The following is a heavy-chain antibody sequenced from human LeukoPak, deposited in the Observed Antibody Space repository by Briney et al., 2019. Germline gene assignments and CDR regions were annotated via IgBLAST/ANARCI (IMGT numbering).Heavy chain of an antibody. J-gene: IGHJ5*02. V-gene: IGHV4-61*01. CDR2: IYYTGST. CDR3: ARRLTQYDCFDP. Sequence: PSETLSLTCTVSVVSVSNGNYYWSWLRQPPGKALEWIGYIYYTGSTYYNPSLEGRVTISVDTSKNQFSVKLNSVTAADTAVYYCARRLTQYDCFDPWGQGILVTVSS. CDR1: VVSVSNGNYY. D-gene: IGHD2-2*01.